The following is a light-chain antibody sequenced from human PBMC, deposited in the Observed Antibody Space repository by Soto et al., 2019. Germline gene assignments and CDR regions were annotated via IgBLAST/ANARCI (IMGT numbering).Light chain of an antibody. V-gene: IGLV1-44*01. Sequence: QSVLTQPPSASETPGQRVTISCSGSNSNIGINTVNWYQHLPGTAPKHIIYNNNQRPSGVPDRFSGSKSGTSASLAISGLQSEDEADYYCAAWDDSLNGLYVFGTGTKLTVL. CDR2: NNN. CDR1: NSNIGINT. CDR3: AAWDDSLNGLYV. J-gene: IGLJ1*01.